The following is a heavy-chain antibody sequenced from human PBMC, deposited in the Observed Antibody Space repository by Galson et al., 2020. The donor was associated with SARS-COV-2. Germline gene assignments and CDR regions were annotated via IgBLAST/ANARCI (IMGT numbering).Heavy chain of an antibody. D-gene: IGHD3-22*01. CDR2: IRSKAYGGTT. CDR3: TRAVRSSYMDDSSGCFDY. Sequence: GGSLRLSCTASGFTFGDYAMSWFRQAPGKGLEWVGFIRSKAYGGTTEYAASVKGRFTISRDDSKSIAYLQMNSLKTEDTAVYYCTRAVRSSYMDDSSGCFDYWGQGTLVTVSS. J-gene: IGHJ4*02. CDR1: GFTFGDYA. V-gene: IGHV3-49*03.